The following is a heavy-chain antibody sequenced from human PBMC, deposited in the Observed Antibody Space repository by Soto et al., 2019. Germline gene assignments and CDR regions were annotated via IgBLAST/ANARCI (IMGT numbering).Heavy chain of an antibody. CDR2: IYFRGST. CDR3: AIFMGNSVAPTYFDY. Sequence: GSLRLTCTVSGGSINNYYWSWIRQPPGKGLKRISYIYFRGSTIYNPSLKSRVTISVDTSKNQFSLKLSSVTTAVTVVYYCAIFMGNSVAPTYFDYWGQGTLVTVSS. J-gene: IGHJ4*02. V-gene: IGHV4-59*01. D-gene: IGHD5-12*01. CDR1: GGSINNYY.